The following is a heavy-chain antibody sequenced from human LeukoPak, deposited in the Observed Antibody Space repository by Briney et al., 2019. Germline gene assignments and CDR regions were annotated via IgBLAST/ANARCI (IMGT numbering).Heavy chain of an antibody. Sequence: GGSLRLSCAASGLTFSTYSLNWVRQAPGKGLEWVSAISGSGSTYYADSVKGRFTISRDNSKNTLYLQMNSLRAEDTAVYYCAKNGGFWSGYYMYYFDYWGQGTLVTVSS. CDR2: ISGSGST. CDR3: AKNGGFWSGYYMYYFDY. J-gene: IGHJ4*02. CDR1: GLTFSTYS. D-gene: IGHD3-3*01. V-gene: IGHV3-23*01.